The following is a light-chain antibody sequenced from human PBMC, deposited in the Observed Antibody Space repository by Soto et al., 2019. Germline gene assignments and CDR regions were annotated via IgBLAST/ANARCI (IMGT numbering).Light chain of an antibody. CDR1: SSDVGSYNY. CDR2: EVS. V-gene: IGLV2-14*01. Sequence: QSVLTQPASVSGSPGQSITISCTGTSSDVGSYNYVSWHQQHPGKAPKLMIYEVSNRPSGVSNRFSGSKSGNKASLTISGLQAEDEADYYCSSYTSISSVVFGGGTKVTVL. CDR3: SSYTSISSVV. J-gene: IGLJ2*01.